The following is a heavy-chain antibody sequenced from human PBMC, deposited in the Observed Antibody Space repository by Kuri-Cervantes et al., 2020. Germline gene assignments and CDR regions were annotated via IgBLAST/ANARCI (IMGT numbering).Heavy chain of an antibody. D-gene: IGHD3-9*01. CDR1: GYRFNLYF. V-gene: IGHV1-2*02. J-gene: IGHJ4*02. CDR3: ATRTILNEVTLDF. Sequence: ASVKVSCKGSGYRFNLYFIHWIRQAPGQGLEWLGWVSPYSGATNFAQKFQGRVTMTTDTSINTAFLELSSLKTDDTAVYYCATRTILNEVTLDFWGQGILVTVSS. CDR2: VSPYSGAT.